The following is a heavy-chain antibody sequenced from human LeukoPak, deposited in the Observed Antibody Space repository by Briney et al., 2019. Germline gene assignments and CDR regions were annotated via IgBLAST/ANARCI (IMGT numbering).Heavy chain of an antibody. Sequence: SETLSLTCTVSGGSISSSSYYWGWIRQPPGKGLEWIGSIYYSGSTYYNPSLKSRVTISVDTSKNQFSLKLSSVTAADTAVYYCAREGSSSWYDYWGQGTLVTVSS. CDR2: IYYSGST. CDR1: GGSISSSSYY. CDR3: AREGSSSWYDY. J-gene: IGHJ4*02. V-gene: IGHV4-39*07. D-gene: IGHD6-13*01.